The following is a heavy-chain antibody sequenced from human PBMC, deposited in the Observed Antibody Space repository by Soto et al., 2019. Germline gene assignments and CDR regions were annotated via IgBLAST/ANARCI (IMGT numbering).Heavy chain of an antibody. J-gene: IGHJ6*02. D-gene: IGHD3-22*01. CDR3: ARVGGDYYDSSGYYLNRYYYYGMDV. CDR2: INPNSGGT. Sequence: ASVKVSCKASGYTLTGYYMHWVRQAPGQGLEWMGWINPNSGGTNYAQKFQGRVTMTRDTSISTAYMELSRLRSDDTAVYYCARVGGDYYDSSGYYLNRYYYYGMDVWGQGTTVTVSS. CDR1: GYTLTGYY. V-gene: IGHV1-2*02.